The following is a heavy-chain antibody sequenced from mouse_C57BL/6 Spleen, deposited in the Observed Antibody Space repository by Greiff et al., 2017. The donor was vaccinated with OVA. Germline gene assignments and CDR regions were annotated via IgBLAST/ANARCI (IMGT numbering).Heavy chain of an antibody. J-gene: IGHJ1*03. CDR1: GFTFSSYT. V-gene: IGHV5-9*01. CDR2: ISGGGGNT. Sequence: EVQLVESGGGLVKPGGSLKLSCAASGFTFSSYTMSWVRQTPEKRLEWVATISGGGGNTYYPDSVKGRFTISRDNAKNTLYLQMSSLRSEDTALYYCASSFYYDYDSGYFEVWGTGTTVTVSS. CDR3: ASSFYYDYDSGYFEV. D-gene: IGHD2-4*01.